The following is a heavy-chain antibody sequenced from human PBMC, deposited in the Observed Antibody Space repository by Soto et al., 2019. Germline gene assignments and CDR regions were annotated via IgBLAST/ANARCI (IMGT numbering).Heavy chain of an antibody. Sequence: GGSLRLSCAASGFTFSSYAMHWVRQAPGKGLEWVAVISYDGSNKYYADSVKGRFTISRDNSRNTLYLQMNSLRAEDTAVYYCARGGVDYQLLCFFSYWGQGTLVTVSS. J-gene: IGHJ4*02. CDR3: ARGGVDYQLLCFFSY. D-gene: IGHD2-2*01. CDR1: GFTFSSYA. V-gene: IGHV3-30-3*01. CDR2: ISYDGSNK.